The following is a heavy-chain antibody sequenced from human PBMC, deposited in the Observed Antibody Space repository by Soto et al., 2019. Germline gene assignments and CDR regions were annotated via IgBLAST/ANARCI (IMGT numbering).Heavy chain of an antibody. J-gene: IGHJ4*02. V-gene: IGHV5-51*01. D-gene: IGHD6-19*01. CDR3: ARSSGWYNWSVDY. Sequence: PGVPMKISCKGSEYSCTSYWIGWMRQMPGKGLEWMGIIYPGDSDTRYSPSFQGQVTISADKSISTAYLQWSSLKASDTAMYYCARSSGWYNWSVDYWGQGTLVTVSS. CDR1: EYSCTSYW. CDR2: IYPGDSDT.